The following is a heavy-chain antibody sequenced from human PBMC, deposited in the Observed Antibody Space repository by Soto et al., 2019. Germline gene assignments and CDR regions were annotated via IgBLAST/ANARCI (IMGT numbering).Heavy chain of an antibody. CDR2: IVVGSGNT. CDR1: GFTFTSSA. V-gene: IGHV1-58*02. Sequence: SVKVSGKASGFTFTSSAMQWVRQARGQRLEWIGWIVVGSGNTNYAQKFQERVTITRDMSTSTAYMELSSLRSEDTAVYYCAADTQCSGGSCYNNYYYGMDVWGQGTTVTVSS. J-gene: IGHJ6*02. D-gene: IGHD2-15*01. CDR3: AADTQCSGGSCYNNYYYGMDV.